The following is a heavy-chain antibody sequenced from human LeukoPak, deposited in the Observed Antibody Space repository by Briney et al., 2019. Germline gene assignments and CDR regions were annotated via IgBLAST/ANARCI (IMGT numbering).Heavy chain of an antibody. CDR2: IYYSGST. CDR1: GGSISSSSYY. V-gene: IGHV4-39*01. D-gene: IGHD6-13*01. J-gene: IGHJ4*02. Sequence: SETLSLTCTVSGGSISSSSYYWGWIRQPSGKGLEWIGSIYYSGSTYYNPSLKSRVTISVDTSKNQFSLKLGSVTAADTAVYYCARIYSRYSSSWYYFDYWGQGTLVTASS. CDR3: ARIYSRYSSSWYYFDY.